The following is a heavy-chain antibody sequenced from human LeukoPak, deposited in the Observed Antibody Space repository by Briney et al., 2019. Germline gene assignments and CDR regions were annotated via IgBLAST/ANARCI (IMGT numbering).Heavy chain of an antibody. D-gene: IGHD2-2*01. Sequence: PGGSLRLSCAASGFTVSSNYMSWVRQAPGKGLEWVTVISTDGKDKKYADSVKGRFAISRDNSKNTLDLQMNSLRAEDTAVYYCAKDQKWGPADYYFDSWGQGTLVTVSS. CDR1: GFTVSSNY. CDR2: ISTDGKDK. J-gene: IGHJ4*02. V-gene: IGHV3-30*18. CDR3: AKDQKWGPADYYFDS.